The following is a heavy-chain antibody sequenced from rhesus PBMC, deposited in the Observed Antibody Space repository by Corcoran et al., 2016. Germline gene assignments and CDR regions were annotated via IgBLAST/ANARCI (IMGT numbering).Heavy chain of an antibody. CDR1: GYSISIGYG. J-gene: IGHJ4*01. CDR3: ARDTGSGIYYY. Sequence: QVQLQESGPGLVKPSETLSLTCAVSGYSISIGYGWSWIHQPPGKGLEWIGYVVGGSSSTNFNPSPKSRVTISEDTSKNHISQKLSSVTAADTAVYYCARDTGSGIYYYWGQGVLVTVSS. V-gene: IGHV4-127*01. CDR2: VVGGSSST. D-gene: IGHD2-27*01.